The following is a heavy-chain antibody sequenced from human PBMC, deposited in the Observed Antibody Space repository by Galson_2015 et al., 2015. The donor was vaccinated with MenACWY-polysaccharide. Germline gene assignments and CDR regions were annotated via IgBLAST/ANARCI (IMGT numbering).Heavy chain of an antibody. CDR3: ARSESPYDFWSGYYSYYYYYGMDV. CDR2: ISAYNGNT. D-gene: IGHD3-3*01. CDR1: GYTFTSYG. J-gene: IGHJ6*02. V-gene: IGHV1-18*01. Sequence: SVKVSCKASGYTFTSYGISWVRQAPGQGLEWMGWISAYNGNTNYAQKLQGRVTMTTDTSTSTAYMELRSLRSDDTAVYYCARSESPYDFWSGYYSYYYYYGMDVWGQGTTVTVSS.